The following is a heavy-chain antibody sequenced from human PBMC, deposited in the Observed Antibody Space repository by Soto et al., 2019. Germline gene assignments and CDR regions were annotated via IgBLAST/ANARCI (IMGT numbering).Heavy chain of an antibody. J-gene: IGHJ4*02. CDR1: GGSISSSSYY. CDR2: IYYSGST. D-gene: IGHD5-12*01. Sequence: SETLSLTCTVSGGSISSSSYYWGWIRQPPGKGLEWIGSIYYSGSTYYNPSLKSRVTISVDTSKNQFSLKLSSVTAADTAVYYCAREGKMATIDYWGQGTLVTVSS. CDR3: AREGKMATIDY. V-gene: IGHV4-39*07.